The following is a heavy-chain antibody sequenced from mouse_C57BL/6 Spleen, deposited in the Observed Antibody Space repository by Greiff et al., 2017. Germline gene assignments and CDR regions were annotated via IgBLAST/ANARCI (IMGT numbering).Heavy chain of an antibody. CDR1: GYAFTNYL. J-gene: IGHJ2*01. D-gene: IGHD1-1*01. V-gene: IGHV1-54*01. Sequence: QVQLQQSGAELVRPGTSVKVSCKASGYAFTNYLIEWVKQRPGQGLEWIGVINPGSGGTNYTEKFKGKATLTADKSSSTAYMQLSSLTSEDSAVYFCARSWIYYYGSGYDYWGQGATLAVSS. CDR3: ARSWIYYYGSGYDY. CDR2: INPGSGGT.